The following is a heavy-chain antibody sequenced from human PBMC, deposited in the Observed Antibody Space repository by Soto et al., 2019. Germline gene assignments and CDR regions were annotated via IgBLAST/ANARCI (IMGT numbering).Heavy chain of an antibody. CDR2: IYYSGIT. CDR3: ARDRVAAKDWFDP. Sequence: TLTLPGTVSGGSISSGGYYWSWIRQHPGKGLEWIVYIYYSGITYYNPSLKSRVTISVDTSKNQFSLKLSSVTAADTAVYYCARDRVAAKDWFDPWGQGTLVTVSS. D-gene: IGHD2-15*01. CDR1: GGSISSGGYY. J-gene: IGHJ5*02. V-gene: IGHV4-31*02.